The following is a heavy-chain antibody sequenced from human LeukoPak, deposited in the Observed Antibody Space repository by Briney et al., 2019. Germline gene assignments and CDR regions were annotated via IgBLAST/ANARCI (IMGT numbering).Heavy chain of an antibody. Sequence: ASVKVSCKASGYTFTGYYMHWVRQAPGQGLEWIGWINPNSGGTNYAQKFQGRVTMTRDTSISTAYMELSRLRSDDTAVYYCARALLRFLEWLSPDVDYWGQGTLVTVSS. CDR2: INPNSGGT. CDR3: ARALLRFLEWLSPDVDY. CDR1: GYTFTGYY. V-gene: IGHV1-2*02. J-gene: IGHJ4*02. D-gene: IGHD3-3*01.